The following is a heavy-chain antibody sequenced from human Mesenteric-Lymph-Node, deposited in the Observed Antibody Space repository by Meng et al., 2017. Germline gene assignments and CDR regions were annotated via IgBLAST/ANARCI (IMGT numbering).Heavy chain of an antibody. Sequence: SETLSLTCTVSGYSISSGYYWGWIRQPPGKGLEWIGSIYHSGSTYYNPSLKSRVTISVDTSKNQFSLKLSSVTAADTAVYYCARVLINLYYGSGVDYWGRGTLVTVSS. CDR1: GYSISSGYY. J-gene: IGHJ2*01. V-gene: IGHV4-38-2*02. D-gene: IGHD3-10*01. CDR2: IYHSGST. CDR3: ARVLINLYYGSGVDY.